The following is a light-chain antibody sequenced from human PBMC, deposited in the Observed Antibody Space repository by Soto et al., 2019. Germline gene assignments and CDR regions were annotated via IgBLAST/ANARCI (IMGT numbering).Light chain of an antibody. Sequence: EIVMTQSPATLSVSPGERATLSCRASQSVSSNLACYQQKTGQPPSLLIYGASTRATSIPARFSGSGSGTEFTLTVSSLQSEDFAVYYGQQYNSWPPRYSFGHGNKLEIK. J-gene: IGKJ2*01. CDR1: QSVSSN. CDR3: QQYNSWPPRYS. V-gene: IGKV3-15*01. CDR2: GAS.